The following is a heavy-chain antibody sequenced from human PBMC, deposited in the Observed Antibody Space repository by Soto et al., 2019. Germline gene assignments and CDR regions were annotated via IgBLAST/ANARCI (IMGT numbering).Heavy chain of an antibody. CDR1: GFAFSSYS. CDR3: ARDPRREVVVPHYYYGMDV. CDR2: ISSSSTYV. J-gene: IGHJ6*02. D-gene: IGHD2-2*01. Sequence: PGGSLRLSCAASGFAFSSYSMNWVRQAPGKGLEWVSSISSSSTYVWYADSVKGRFTISRDNAKDLLYLQINSLRAEDTAVYYCARDPRREVVVPHYYYGMDVWGQGTTVTVSS. V-gene: IGHV3-21*01.